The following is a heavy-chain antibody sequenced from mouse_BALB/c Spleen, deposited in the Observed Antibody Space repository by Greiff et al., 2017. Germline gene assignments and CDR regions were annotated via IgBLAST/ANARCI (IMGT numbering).Heavy chain of an antibody. Sequence: EVKLMESGPGLVKPSQSLSLTCTVTGYSITSDYAWNWIRQFPGNKLEWMGYISYSGSTSYNPSLKSRISITRDTSKNQFFLQLNSVTTEDTATYYCARSDQYGNYLYAMDYWGQGTSVTVSS. V-gene: IGHV3-2*02. CDR1: GYSITSDYA. CDR3: ARSDQYGNYLYAMDY. J-gene: IGHJ4*01. CDR2: ISYSGST. D-gene: IGHD2-10*02.